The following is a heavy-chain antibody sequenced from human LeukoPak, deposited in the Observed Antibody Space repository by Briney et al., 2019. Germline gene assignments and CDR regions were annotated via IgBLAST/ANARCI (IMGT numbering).Heavy chain of an antibody. V-gene: IGHV3-11*01. Sequence: GGSLRLSCAATGCRFSDYYMSWIRQAPGKGLEWVAYISSTGNSIFYADSVKGRFTISRDHAKNSLSLQLNSLRAEDTAVYYCAKGGIRYGYWFDHWGQGTLVTVSS. D-gene: IGHD3-10*01. CDR2: ISSTGNSI. CDR1: GCRFSDYY. CDR3: AKGGIRYGYWFDH. J-gene: IGHJ5*02.